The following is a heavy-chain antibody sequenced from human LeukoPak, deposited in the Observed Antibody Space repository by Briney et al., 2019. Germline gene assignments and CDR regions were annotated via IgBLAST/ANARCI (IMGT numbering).Heavy chain of an antibody. CDR2: IRYDGSNK. V-gene: IGHV3-30*02. Sequence: GGSLRLSCAASGFTFSSYGVHWVRQAPGKGLEWVAFIRYDGSNKYYADPVKGRFTISRDNSKNTLYLQMNSLRAEDTVVYYCASSIEGPSWFDPWGQGTLVTVSS. CDR1: GFTFSSYG. CDR3: ASSIEGPSWFDP. J-gene: IGHJ5*02.